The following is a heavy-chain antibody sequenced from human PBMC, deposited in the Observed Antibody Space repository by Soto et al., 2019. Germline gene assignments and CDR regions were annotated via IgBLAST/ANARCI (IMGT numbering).Heavy chain of an antibody. D-gene: IGHD3-10*01. Sequence: QVQLQQWGAGLLKPSETLSLTCAVYGGSFSGYYWSWIRQPPGKGLEWIGEINHSGSTNYNPSLKRRVTISVDTSKNQFSLKLSSVTAADTAVYYCARGGPYYYGSGSSIYYYMDVWGKGTTVTVSS. CDR1: GGSFSGYY. V-gene: IGHV4-34*01. CDR3: ARGGPYYYGSGSSIYYYMDV. J-gene: IGHJ6*03. CDR2: INHSGST.